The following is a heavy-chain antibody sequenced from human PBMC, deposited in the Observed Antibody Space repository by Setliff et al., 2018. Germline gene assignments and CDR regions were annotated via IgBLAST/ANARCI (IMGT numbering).Heavy chain of an antibody. CDR2: INHSGST. J-gene: IGHJ4*02. CDR1: GGSFSDYY. V-gene: IGHV4-34*01. CDR3: RFWRGYYKNDY. D-gene: IGHD3-3*01. Sequence: SETLSLTCTVYGGSFSDYYWGWVRQPPGKGREWIGEINHSGSTNYIPSLKSRLTISVDTSKNQFSLKLSSVTAADTAVYYCRFWRGYYKNDYWGQGTLVTVS.